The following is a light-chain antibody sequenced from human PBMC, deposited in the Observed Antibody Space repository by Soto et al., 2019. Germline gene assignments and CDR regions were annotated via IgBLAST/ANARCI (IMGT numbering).Light chain of an antibody. Sequence: DIQMTQSPSSLSASVGDRVTITCKASQDIKNYLNWYQQKPGKAPNLLIYDASNLKTGVPSRFSGSGSGTHFTFNISSLQPEDIATYYCQHYDHLPPLSFGGGTKVEIK. V-gene: IGKV1-33*01. CDR3: QHYDHLPPLS. CDR2: DAS. J-gene: IGKJ4*01. CDR1: QDIKNY.